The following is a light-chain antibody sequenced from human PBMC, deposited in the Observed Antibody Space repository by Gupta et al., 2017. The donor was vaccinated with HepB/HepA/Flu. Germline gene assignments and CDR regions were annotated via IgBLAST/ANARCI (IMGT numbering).Light chain of an antibody. J-gene: IGKJ3*01. Sequence: EILLTQSPATLSLSPGERATLSCSASQSVSSYLEWYQQKPGQAPRLLIYDASNRDTGIPARFSGSGCGTNVALTISSREQEDFAVYYCQQRSNWPPFTFGHGTKVDIK. CDR1: QSVSSY. CDR3: QQRSNWPPFT. V-gene: IGKV3-11*01. CDR2: DAS.